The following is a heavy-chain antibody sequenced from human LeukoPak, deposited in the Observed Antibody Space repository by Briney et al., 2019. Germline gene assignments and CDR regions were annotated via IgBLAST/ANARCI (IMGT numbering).Heavy chain of an antibody. CDR2: IYSSGST. CDR1: GGSISSYY. V-gene: IGHV4-59*01. J-gene: IGHJ4*02. D-gene: IGHD3-9*01. CDR3: AKSYYTILTGYYHYFDY. Sequence: SETLSLTCTVSGGSISSYYWSWIRQPPGKGLEWIGYIYSSGSTNYNPSLKSRVTISVDTSKNQFSLKLTSVTAADTAVYFCAKSYYTILTGYYHYFDYWGQGTLVTVSP.